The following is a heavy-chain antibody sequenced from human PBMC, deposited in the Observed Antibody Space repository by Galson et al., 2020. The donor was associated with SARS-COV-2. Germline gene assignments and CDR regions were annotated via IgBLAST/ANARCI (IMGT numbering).Heavy chain of an antibody. V-gene: IGHV4-34*01. J-gene: IGHJ4*02. D-gene: IGHD1-26*01. CDR1: GESLSGYS. Sequence: SETLSLTCAVYGESLSGYSWTWLRQAPGKGLEWIGEINARGGTKSNPSVESRVTISLDTSKNQFSLKVTSVTAADTAVYFCARGGSVPSQPLREKIQVRRLYFDSWGQGTLITVSS. CDR2: INARGGT. CDR3: ARGGSVPSQPLREKIQVRRLYFDS.